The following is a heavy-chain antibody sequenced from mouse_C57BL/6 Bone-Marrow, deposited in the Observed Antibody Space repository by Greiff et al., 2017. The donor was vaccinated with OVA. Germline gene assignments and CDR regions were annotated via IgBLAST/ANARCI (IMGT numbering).Heavy chain of an antibody. CDR1: GFNIKDDY. CDR2: IDPENGDT. CDR3: TTFTTVVATDFGY. V-gene: IGHV14-4*01. Sequence: EVMLVDSGAELVRPGASVKLSCTASGFNIKDDYMHWVKQRPEQGLEWIGWIDPENGDTEYASKFQGKATITADTSSNTAYLQLSSLTSEDTAVYYCTTFTTVVATDFGYWGQGTTLTVSS. J-gene: IGHJ2*01. D-gene: IGHD1-1*01.